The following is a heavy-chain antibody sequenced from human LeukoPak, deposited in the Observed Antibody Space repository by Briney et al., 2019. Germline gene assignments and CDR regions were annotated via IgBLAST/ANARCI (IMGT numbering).Heavy chain of an antibody. CDR3: ARSPPYCSGGSCWGRGRNCFDP. CDR2: INPNSGGT. CDR1: GYTFTGYY. J-gene: IGHJ5*02. D-gene: IGHD2-15*01. V-gene: IGHV1-2*02. Sequence: ASVKVSCKASGYTFTGYYMHWVRQAPGQGLEWMGWINPNSGGTNYAQKFQGRVTMTRDTSISTAYMELSRLRSDDTAVYYCARSPPYCSGGSCWGRGRNCFDPWGQGTLVTVSS.